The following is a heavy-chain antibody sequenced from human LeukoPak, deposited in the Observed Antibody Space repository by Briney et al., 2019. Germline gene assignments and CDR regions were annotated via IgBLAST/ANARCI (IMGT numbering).Heavy chain of an antibody. Sequence: AASVRVSCKASGYTFINYVISWLRQAPGQGLEWMGWISPYNGDTNYAQKLQGRVTMTTDTSASTAYMELRSLRSDDTAVYYCARALSGDGDFHFDYWGQGTLVTVSS. CDR2: ISPYNGDT. J-gene: IGHJ4*02. D-gene: IGHD4-17*01. CDR1: GYTFINYV. CDR3: ARALSGDGDFHFDY. V-gene: IGHV1-18*01.